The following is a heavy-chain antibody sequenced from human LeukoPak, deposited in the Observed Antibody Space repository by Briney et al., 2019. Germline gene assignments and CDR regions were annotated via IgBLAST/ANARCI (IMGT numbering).Heavy chain of an antibody. J-gene: IGHJ4*02. CDR1: GFTFSSYG. V-gene: IGHV3-33*01. D-gene: IGHD6-6*01. Sequence: GGSLGLSCAASGFTFSSYGMHWVRQAPGKGLEWVAVIWYDGSNKYYADSVKGRFTISRDNSKNTLYLQMNSLRAEDTAVYYCARSSSSPLYFDYWGQGTLVTVSS. CDR3: ARSSSSPLYFDY. CDR2: IWYDGSNK.